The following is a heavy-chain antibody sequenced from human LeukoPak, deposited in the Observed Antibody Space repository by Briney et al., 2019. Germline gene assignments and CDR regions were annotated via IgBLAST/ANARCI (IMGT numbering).Heavy chain of an antibody. Sequence: GASVKVSCKASGYTFTSYDINWVRQAPGQGLEWMGWMNPNSGNTGYAQKFQGRVTMTRNTSISTAYMELSSLRSEDTAVYYCARGRGGIATAGKDYWGQGTLVTVSS. J-gene: IGHJ4*02. CDR2: MNPNSGNT. V-gene: IGHV1-8*01. D-gene: IGHD6-13*01. CDR3: ARGRGGIATAGKDY. CDR1: GYTFTSYD.